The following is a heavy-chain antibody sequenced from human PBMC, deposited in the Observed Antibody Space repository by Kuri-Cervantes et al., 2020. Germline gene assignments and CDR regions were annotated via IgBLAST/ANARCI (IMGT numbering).Heavy chain of an antibody. CDR2: VSWNGSRT. J-gene: IGHJ4*02. V-gene: IGHV3-19*01. Sequence: GESLKISCTVSGFTFDDYSLNWVRQAPGKGLEWVSGVSWNGSRTHYADSVKGRFIISRDNSRNFLYLQMNSLRVEDTAVYYCARDRVGGYSYGPAPYWGQGTLVTVSS. CDR1: GFTFDDYS. CDR3: ARDRVGGYSYGPAPY. D-gene: IGHD5-18*01.